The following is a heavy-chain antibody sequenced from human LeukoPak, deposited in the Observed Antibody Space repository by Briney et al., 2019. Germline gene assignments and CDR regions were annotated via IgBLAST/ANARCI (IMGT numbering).Heavy chain of an antibody. CDR1: GFIFSDAW. Sequence: GGSLRLSCTAPGFIFSDAWMTWVRQAPGKGLEWVSAISGSGGSTYYADSVKGRFTISRDNSKNTLYLQMNSLRAEDTAVYYCARVGYSGSYFDYWGQGTLVTVSS. V-gene: IGHV3-23*01. D-gene: IGHD1-26*01. J-gene: IGHJ4*02. CDR3: ARVGYSGSYFDY. CDR2: ISGSGGST.